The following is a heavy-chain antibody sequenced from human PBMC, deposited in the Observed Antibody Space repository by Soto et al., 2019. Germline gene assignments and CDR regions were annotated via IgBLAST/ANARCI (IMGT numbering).Heavy chain of an antibody. Sequence: SETLSLACTVSVGSISSYYWSLIRQPAGKGLEWIGRIYTSGSTNYNPSLKSRVTMSVDTSKNQFSLKLSSVTAADTAVYYCERELLWFGESPWFDTWGQGTLVTVS. V-gene: IGHV4-4*07. CDR1: VGSISSYY. CDR3: ERELLWFGESPWFDT. D-gene: IGHD3-10*01. J-gene: IGHJ5*02. CDR2: IYTSGST.